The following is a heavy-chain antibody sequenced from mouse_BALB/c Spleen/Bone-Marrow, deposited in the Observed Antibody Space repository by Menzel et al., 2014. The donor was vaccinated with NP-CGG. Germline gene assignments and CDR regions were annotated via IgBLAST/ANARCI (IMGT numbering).Heavy chain of an antibody. CDR3: AREGGYYAMDS. V-gene: IGHV1-14*01. Sequence: VQLQQSGPELVKPGASVEMSCKASGYTFTSYVMHWVKQKPGQGLEWIGYINPYNDGTKYNEKFKGKATLTSDKSSSTAYMELSSLTSEDSAVYYCAREGGYYAMDSWGQGTSVTVSS. J-gene: IGHJ4*01. CDR1: GYTFTSYV. CDR2: INPYNDGT.